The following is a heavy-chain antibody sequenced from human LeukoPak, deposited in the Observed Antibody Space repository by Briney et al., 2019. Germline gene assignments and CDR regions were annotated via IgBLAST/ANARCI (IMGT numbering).Heavy chain of an antibody. CDR3: ARQVPVAAYFDY. Sequence: SETLSLTCAVSGGSISSSDWWSWVRQPPGKGLEWIGEIYHSGSTTYNPSLKSRVTISVDKSKNQFSLRLSSLTAADTAVYYCARQVPVAAYFDYWGQGMLVTVSS. V-gene: IGHV4-4*02. CDR1: GGSISSSDW. D-gene: IGHD6-19*01. CDR2: IYHSGST. J-gene: IGHJ4*02.